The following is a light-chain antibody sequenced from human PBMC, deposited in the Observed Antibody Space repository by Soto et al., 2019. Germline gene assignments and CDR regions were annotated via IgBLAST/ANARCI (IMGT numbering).Light chain of an antibody. CDR2: EVS. J-gene: IGLJ2*01. CDR1: SSDVGGYNS. CDR3: SSYTSSSTLGVV. V-gene: IGLV2-14*01. Sequence: QSVLTQPASVSGSPGQSITISCTGTSSDVGGYNSVSWYQHHPGKAPKLMIYEVSNRPSGVSNRFSGSKSGNTASLTISGLQAEDEADYYCSSYTSSSTLGVVFGGGTKVTVL.